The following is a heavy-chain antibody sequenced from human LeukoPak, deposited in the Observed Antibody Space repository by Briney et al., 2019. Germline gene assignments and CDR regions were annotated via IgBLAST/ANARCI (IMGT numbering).Heavy chain of an antibody. CDR2: IYPGDSDT. CDR1: GYSFTSYW. D-gene: IGHD3-3*01. J-gene: IGHJ4*02. Sequence: GESLKISCKGSGYSFTSYWIGWVRQMPGKGLEWMGIIYPGDSDTRYSPSFQGQVTISADKSISTAYLQWSSLKASDTAMYYCARPGITIFGVVISPNEFDYWGQGTLVTVSS. V-gene: IGHV5-51*01. CDR3: ARPGITIFGVVISPNEFDY.